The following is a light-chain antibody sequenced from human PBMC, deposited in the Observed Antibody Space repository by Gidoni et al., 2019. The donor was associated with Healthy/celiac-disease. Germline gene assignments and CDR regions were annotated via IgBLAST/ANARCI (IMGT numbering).Light chain of an antibody. CDR1: QGISSA. CDR2: DAS. Sequence: AIELTQSPSSLSASVGDRVTITCRASQGISSALAWYQQKPGKAPKLLIYDASSLESGVPSRFSGSGSGTDFTLTISSLQPEDFATYYCQQFNSYPITFGQGTRLEIK. CDR3: QQFNSYPIT. V-gene: IGKV1-13*02. J-gene: IGKJ5*01.